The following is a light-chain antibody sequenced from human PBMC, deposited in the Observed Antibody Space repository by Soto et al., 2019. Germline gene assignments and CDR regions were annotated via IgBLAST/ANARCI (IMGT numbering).Light chain of an antibody. V-gene: IGLV2-14*03. J-gene: IGLJ1*01. CDR1: SSDVGGYNY. Sequence: QSALTQPASVSGSPGQSITLSCTGTSSDVGGYNYVSWYQHHPGKAPQLLIYDVSNRPSGVSNRFSGSKSDNTASLTISGLQPEDEADYYCSSYTTSNTRQIVFGTGTKVTVL. CDR2: DVS. CDR3: SSYTTSNTRQIV.